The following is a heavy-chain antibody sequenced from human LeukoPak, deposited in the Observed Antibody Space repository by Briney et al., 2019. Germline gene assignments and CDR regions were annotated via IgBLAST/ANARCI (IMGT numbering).Heavy chain of an antibody. CDR2: ISIYNGDT. Sequence: ASVKVSCKTHGYSFSKKNLGWVRQAPGQGLEWMGWISIYNGDTQITQKVQGRVTMTTDTSTSTAYLEVRGLRPDETAVYYCARVWGTQYRGGDAFDIWGQGKMVTVSS. CDR1: GYSFSKKN. D-gene: IGHD3-16*01. J-gene: IGHJ3*02. CDR3: ARVWGTQYRGGDAFDI. V-gene: IGHV1-18*01.